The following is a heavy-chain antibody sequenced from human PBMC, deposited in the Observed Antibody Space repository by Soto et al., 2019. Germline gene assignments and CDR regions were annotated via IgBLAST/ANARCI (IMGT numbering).Heavy chain of an antibody. CDR1: GFSFSAHG. D-gene: IGHD1-1*01. CDR3: ARDDIFVDNGLDH. V-gene: IGHV3-33*01. Sequence: QVQLVESGGGVVRPGTSLRLSCAATGFSFSAHGMQWVRQAPGKGLEWLAVINDGSEEGYADSVRGRFTISRDNARNILYLQMDNLRAEDSALYYCARDDIFVDNGLDHWGQGTLVTVSS. J-gene: IGHJ4*02. CDR2: INDGSEE.